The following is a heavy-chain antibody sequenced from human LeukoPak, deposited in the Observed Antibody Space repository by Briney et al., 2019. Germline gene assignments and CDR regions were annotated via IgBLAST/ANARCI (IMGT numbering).Heavy chain of an antibody. Sequence: SGTLSLTCAVSGGSISSSNWWSWVRQPPGKGLEWIGEIYHSGSTNYNPSLKSRVTISVDKSKNQFSLKLSSVTAADTAVYYCARGSKSIAARAYYYYYMDVWGKGTTVTVSS. CDR1: GGSISSSNW. V-gene: IGHV4-4*02. D-gene: IGHD6-6*01. CDR2: IYHSGST. J-gene: IGHJ6*03. CDR3: ARGSKSIAARAYYYYYMDV.